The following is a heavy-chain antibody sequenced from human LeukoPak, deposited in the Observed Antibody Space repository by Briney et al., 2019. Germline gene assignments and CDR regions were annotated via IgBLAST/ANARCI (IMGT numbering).Heavy chain of an antibody. J-gene: IGHJ5*02. CDR3: AKAERIETTGTLSHRTFYT. V-gene: IGHV3-23*01. D-gene: IGHD1-1*01. CDR1: GFTFSYFA. CDR2: IIASGGGT. Sequence: PGGSLRLSWAASGFTFSYFAMRWVRQAPGKGLEWVSAIIASGGGTNYADSVKGRFTVSTDNSLSTLHPPMPSLRADDTAVYYCAKAERIETTGTLSHRTFYTWGQGNLVTVSS.